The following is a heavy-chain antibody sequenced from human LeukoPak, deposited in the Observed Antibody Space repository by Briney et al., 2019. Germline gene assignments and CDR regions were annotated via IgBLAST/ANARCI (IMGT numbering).Heavy chain of an antibody. Sequence: GGSLRLYCAASGVTFYSYAMNWVRQAPGTGLEWVSTCSGSGGSTYCADSVKGRFTISRDNSKNTLYLQMNSLRAEDTALYYCARDSRHLTSTRGGLKESRGAFFDYWGQGTLVTVSS. J-gene: IGHJ4*02. CDR3: ARDSRHLTSTRGGLKESRGAFFDY. CDR2: CSGSGGST. D-gene: IGHD2-2*01. V-gene: IGHV3-23*01. CDR1: GVTFYSYA.